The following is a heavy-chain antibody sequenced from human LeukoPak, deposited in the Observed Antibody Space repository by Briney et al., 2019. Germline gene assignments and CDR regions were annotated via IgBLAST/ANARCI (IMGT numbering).Heavy chain of an antibody. Sequence: GGSLRLSCAASGFTFSSYAMSWVRQPPGKGLEWVSVISSSGATTYYPDSVKGRFTISRDNSKNTVYLQMNSLRAEDTAVYYCAKPPDILTGPRTNWGQGTLVTVSS. J-gene: IGHJ4*02. CDR1: GFTFSSYA. D-gene: IGHD3-9*01. CDR3: AKPPDILTGPRTN. CDR2: ISSSGATT. V-gene: IGHV3-23*01.